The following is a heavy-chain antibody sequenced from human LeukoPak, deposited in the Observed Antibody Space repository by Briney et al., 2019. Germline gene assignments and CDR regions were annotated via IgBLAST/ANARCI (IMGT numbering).Heavy chain of an antibody. Sequence: ASVKVSCKASGYTFTDYYIHWVRQAPGQGLEWRAWINPNSGGTNYAQKFQGRVTMTRDTSISTAYMELSGLRSDDTAVYYCARDYPGMITGVEKYFFDYWGQGTLVTVSS. J-gene: IGHJ4*02. CDR3: ARDYPGMITGVEKYFFDY. D-gene: IGHD7-27*01. CDR2: INPNSGGT. V-gene: IGHV1-2*02. CDR1: GYTFTDYY.